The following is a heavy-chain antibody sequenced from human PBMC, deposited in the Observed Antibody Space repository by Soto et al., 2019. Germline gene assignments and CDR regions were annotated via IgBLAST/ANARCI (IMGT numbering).Heavy chain of an antibody. CDR3: ARDFAYFDS. V-gene: IGHV4-61*01. CDR1: GGSFKRGSYS. D-gene: IGHD3-3*01. Sequence: SETLSLTLTVSGGSFKRGSYSWSWIRQPPGKGLEWISYVYHTGKTSYTPSLKTLVYISMDTSKNQFSLNLDSVNAADTAVYFCARDFAYFDSWGQGTLVTVSS. CDR2: VYHTGKT. J-gene: IGHJ4*02.